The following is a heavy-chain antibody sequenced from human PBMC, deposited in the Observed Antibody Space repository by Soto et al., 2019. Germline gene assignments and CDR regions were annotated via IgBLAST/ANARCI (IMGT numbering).Heavy chain of an antibody. V-gene: IGHV4-39*01. Sequence: PSETLSLTCTVSGGSISSNTYYCAWIRQPPGKGLEWIGSIYYSGSTYYNSSLKSRVTISVDTSKNQFSLKLSSVTAADTAVYYCARHAPAISISDHWGQGTLVTVSS. CDR1: GGSISSNTYY. J-gene: IGHJ4*02. CDR2: IYYSGST. D-gene: IGHD3-3*01. CDR3: ARHAPAISISDH.